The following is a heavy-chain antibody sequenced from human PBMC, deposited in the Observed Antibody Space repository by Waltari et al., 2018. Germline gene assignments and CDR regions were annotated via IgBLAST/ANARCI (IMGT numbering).Heavy chain of an antibody. CDR2: ISSSSSTI. D-gene: IGHD2-15*01. V-gene: IGHV3-48*04. Sequence: EVQLVESGGGLVQPGGSLRLSCTASEFTFSYHNMNWVRQAPGKGLEWVSYISSSSSTIYYADSVKGRFTISRDNAKNSLYLQMNSLRAEDTAVYYCARDKGGWFDPWGQGTLVTVSS. CDR3: ARDKGGWFDP. CDR1: EFTFSYHN. J-gene: IGHJ5*02.